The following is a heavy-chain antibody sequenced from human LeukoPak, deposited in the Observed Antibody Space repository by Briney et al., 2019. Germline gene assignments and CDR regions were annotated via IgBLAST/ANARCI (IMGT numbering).Heavy chain of an antibody. Sequence: GASLRLSCAASGFTFSSDAMSWGRQAPGKGLEWVSGVSDSGGSTYYADSVKGRFTISRDNSKNTLYLQMNSLRAEDTAVYYCAKSSEVVVAATLFDYWGQGTLVTVSS. CDR1: GFTFSSDA. V-gene: IGHV3-23*01. CDR2: VSDSGGST. D-gene: IGHD2-15*01. CDR3: AKSSEVVVAATLFDY. J-gene: IGHJ4*02.